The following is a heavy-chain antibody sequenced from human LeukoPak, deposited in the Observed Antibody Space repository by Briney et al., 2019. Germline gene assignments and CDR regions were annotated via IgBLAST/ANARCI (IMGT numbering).Heavy chain of an antibody. Sequence: PSETLSLICTVSGGSISSYYWSWIRQPPGKGLEWIGYIYYSGSTNYNPSLKSRVTISVDTSKNQFSLKLSSVTAADTAVYYCARGGGWTPNYYYGMDVWGQGTTVTVSS. D-gene: IGHD6-19*01. CDR1: GGSISSYY. J-gene: IGHJ6*02. CDR3: ARGGGWTPNYYYGMDV. V-gene: IGHV4-59*01. CDR2: IYYSGST.